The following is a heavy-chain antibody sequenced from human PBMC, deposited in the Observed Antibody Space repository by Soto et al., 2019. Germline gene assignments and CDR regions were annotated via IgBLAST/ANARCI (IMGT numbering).Heavy chain of an antibody. CDR3: ARDLAAGDY. V-gene: IGHV1-46*01. CDR1: GYTFINYY. CDR2: FNPTSGST. J-gene: IGHJ4*02. D-gene: IGHD6-13*01. Sequence: QVQLVQSGAEVKKPGASVKLSCKASGYTFINYYIHWVRQAPGQGLEWMGIFNPTSGSTNYAQKCQGRGTLTMDTSTRTVYMELSSLRFDDTAVYYCARDLAAGDYWGQGTLVTVSS.